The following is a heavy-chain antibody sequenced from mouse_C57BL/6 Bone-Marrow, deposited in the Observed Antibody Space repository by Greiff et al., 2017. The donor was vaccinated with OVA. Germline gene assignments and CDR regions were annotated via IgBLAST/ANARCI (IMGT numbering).Heavy chain of an antibody. CDR3: ARLDDYDGYWYIDV. V-gene: IGHV1-54*01. Sequence: VQLQQSGAELVRPGTSVKVSCKASGYAFTNYLIEWVKQRPGQGLEWIGVFNPGSGGTHYNEKFKGKATLTADKSSSTAYMQLSSLTSEDSAVYFSARLDDYDGYWYIDVWGTGTTVTVSS. CDR1: GYAFTNYL. D-gene: IGHD2-4*01. J-gene: IGHJ1*03. CDR2: FNPGSGGT.